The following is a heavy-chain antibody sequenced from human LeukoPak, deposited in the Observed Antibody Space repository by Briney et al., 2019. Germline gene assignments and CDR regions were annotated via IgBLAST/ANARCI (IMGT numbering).Heavy chain of an antibody. J-gene: IGHJ4*01. CDR3: AGGAQWLAHDF. CDR2: IYNSGST. V-gene: IGHV4-59*01. CDR1: GGTISSYH. Sequence: SETLSLTCIVSGGTISSYHLSWIRQPPGKGLEWIGSIYNSGSTNYNPSLKSRVIISLDTSKNRLSLKLSSVTAADTAVYYCAGGAQWLAHDFWGQGTLVTVSS. D-gene: IGHD6-19*01.